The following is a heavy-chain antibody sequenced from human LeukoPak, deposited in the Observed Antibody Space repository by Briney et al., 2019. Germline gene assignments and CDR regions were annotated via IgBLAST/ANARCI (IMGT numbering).Heavy chain of an antibody. Sequence: SETLSLTCTVSGGSISSSSYYWGWIRQPPGKGLEWIGSIYYSGSTYYNPSLKCRATISVDTSKNQFSLKLSSVTAADTAVYYCARDRAAAGTRGNYFDYWGQGTLVTVPS. CDR2: IYYSGST. CDR3: ARDRAAAGTRGNYFDY. CDR1: GGSISSSSYY. D-gene: IGHD6-13*01. V-gene: IGHV4-39*07. J-gene: IGHJ4*02.